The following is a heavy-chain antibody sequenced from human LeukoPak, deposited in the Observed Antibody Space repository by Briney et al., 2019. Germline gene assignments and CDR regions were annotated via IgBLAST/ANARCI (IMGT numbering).Heavy chain of an antibody. CDR3: ARDLKADYDFWSGSLDYGMDV. D-gene: IGHD3-3*01. CDR1: GFTVSSNY. V-gene: IGHV3-66*01. CDR2: IYSGGST. J-gene: IGHJ6*02. Sequence: PGGSLRLSCAASGFTVSSNYMSWARQASGKGREGVSVIYSGGSTYYADSVKGRFTISRDNAKSSLYLQMNSLRAEDTAVYYCARDLKADYDFWSGSLDYGMDVWGQGTTVTVSS.